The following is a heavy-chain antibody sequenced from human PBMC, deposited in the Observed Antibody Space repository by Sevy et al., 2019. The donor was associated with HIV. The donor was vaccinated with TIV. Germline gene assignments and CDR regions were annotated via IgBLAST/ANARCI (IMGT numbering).Heavy chain of an antibody. V-gene: IGHV3-30*18. CDR2: ISYDGCDK. CDR3: AKDGPPYYNAGSYMYYFDY. J-gene: IGHJ4*02. Sequence: GGSLRLSCAASGFTFSSFGMHWVRQVPGKGLEWVSFISYDGCDKRYVDSVKGRFTISRDSSKNTLYLQMNSLRGGDTAVYYCAKDGPPYYNAGSYMYYFDYWGQGALVTVSS. D-gene: IGHD3-10*01. CDR1: GFTFSSFG.